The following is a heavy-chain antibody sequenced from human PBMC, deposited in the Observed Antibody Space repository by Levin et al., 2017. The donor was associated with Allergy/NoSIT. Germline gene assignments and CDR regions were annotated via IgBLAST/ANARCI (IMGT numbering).Heavy chain of an antibody. CDR1: GFTFSTYY. J-gene: IGHJ4*02. CDR2: ISGSSGYI. Sequence: GGSLRLSCAASGFTFSTYYMNWVRQAPGKGLEWVSSISGSSGYIYYADSVKGRFTISRDNAKNSLYLQMNSLRDEDTGVYYCARGDDYGDYVVDYWGQGTLVTVSS. CDR3: ARGDDYGDYVVDY. V-gene: IGHV3-21*01. D-gene: IGHD4-17*01.